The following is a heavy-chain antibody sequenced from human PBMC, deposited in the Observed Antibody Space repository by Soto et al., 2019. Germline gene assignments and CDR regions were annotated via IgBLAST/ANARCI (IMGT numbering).Heavy chain of an antibody. CDR2: FDPEDGET. CDR3: ATPFFGVGATIHDAFDI. CDR1: GYTLTELS. V-gene: IGHV1-24*01. D-gene: IGHD1-26*01. Sequence: ASVKVSCKVSGYTLTELSMHWVRQAPGKGLEWMGGFDPEDGETIYAQKFQGRVTMTEDTSTDTAYMELSSLRSEDTAVYYCATPFFGVGATIHDAFDIWGQGTMVTVSS. J-gene: IGHJ3*02.